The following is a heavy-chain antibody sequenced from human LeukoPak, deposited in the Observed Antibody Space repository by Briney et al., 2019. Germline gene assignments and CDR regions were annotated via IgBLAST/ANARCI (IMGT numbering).Heavy chain of an antibody. Sequence: SETLSLTCTVSGVSISSSSYYWGWIRQPPGKGLEWIGSIYYSGSTYYNPSLKSRVTISVDTSKNQFSLKLRSVTAAATAVYYCARRKGARGGWFDPWGQGTLVTVSS. CDR2: IYYSGST. J-gene: IGHJ5*02. CDR1: GVSISSSSYY. D-gene: IGHD1-26*01. CDR3: ARRKGARGGWFDP. V-gene: IGHV4-39*01.